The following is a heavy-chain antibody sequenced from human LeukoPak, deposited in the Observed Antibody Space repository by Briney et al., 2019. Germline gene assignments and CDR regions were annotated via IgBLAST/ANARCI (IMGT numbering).Heavy chain of an antibody. V-gene: IGHV3-48*04. CDR2: ISNNRI. Sequence: GGSLRLSCAASGFSFSSYSMNWVRQAPGKGLEWVSYISNNRIYYTDSVKGRFTISRDNAKNSLYLQMNSLRAEDTAVYYCARDRIERETTGAPYDAFDIWGQGTMVTVSS. J-gene: IGHJ3*02. CDR3: ARDRIERETTGAPYDAFDI. D-gene: IGHD4-11*01. CDR1: GFSFSSYS.